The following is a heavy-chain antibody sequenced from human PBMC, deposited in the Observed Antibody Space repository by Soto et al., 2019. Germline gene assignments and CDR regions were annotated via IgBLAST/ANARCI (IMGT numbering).Heavy chain of an antibody. D-gene: IGHD6-13*01. Sequence: EVQLVETGGGLIQPGGSLRLSCAASGFTVSNNYMSWVRQAPGKGLEWVSLIYSGGSTYYADSVKGRCTISRDNSKNTLYLQMNSLRAEDTAVYYCATYSRLDYWGQGTLVNVSS. CDR1: GFTVSNNY. J-gene: IGHJ4*02. CDR2: IYSGGST. V-gene: IGHV3-53*02. CDR3: ATYSRLDY.